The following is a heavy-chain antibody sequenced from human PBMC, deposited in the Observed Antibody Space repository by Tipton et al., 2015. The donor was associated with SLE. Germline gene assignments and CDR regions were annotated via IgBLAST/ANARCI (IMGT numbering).Heavy chain of an antibody. D-gene: IGHD3-22*01. CDR3: ARANYDSSGYIDY. V-gene: IGHV3-13*04. CDR1: GFTFSSYD. CDR2: IGTAGDT. Sequence: SLRLSCAASGFTFSSYDMHWVRQATGKGLEWVSAIGTAGDTYYPGSVKGRFTISRENAKNSLYLQMNSLRAGDTAVYYCARANYDSSGYIDYWGQGTLVTVSS. J-gene: IGHJ4*02.